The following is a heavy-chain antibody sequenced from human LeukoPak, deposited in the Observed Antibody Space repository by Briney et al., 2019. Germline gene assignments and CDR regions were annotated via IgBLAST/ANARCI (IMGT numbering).Heavy chain of an antibody. Sequence: SETLSLTCTVSGGSISTYFLTWIRQPPWKGLEWIGSIYYSGSTYYNPSLKSRVTISVDTSKNQFSLKLSSVTAADTAVYYCAKHVHRGSSSHFDYWGQGTLVTVSS. CDR1: GGSISTYF. D-gene: IGHD6-13*01. V-gene: IGHV4-39*01. J-gene: IGHJ4*02. CDR2: IYYSGST. CDR3: AKHVHRGSSSHFDY.